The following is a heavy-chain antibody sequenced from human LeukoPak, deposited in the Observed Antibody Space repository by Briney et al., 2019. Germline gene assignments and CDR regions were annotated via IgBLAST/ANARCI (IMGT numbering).Heavy chain of an antibody. CDR2: IKQDGSEK. Sequence: GGSLRLSCAASGFTFSTYWMSWVRQAPGKGLEWVANIKQDGSEKYYVDSVKGRFIISRDNAKNSLYLQMNSLRAEDTAVYYCARVVASTTAVFDYWGQGTLVTVSS. J-gene: IGHJ4*02. CDR1: GFTFSTYW. V-gene: IGHV3-7*01. D-gene: IGHD2/OR15-2a*01. CDR3: ARVVASTTAVFDY.